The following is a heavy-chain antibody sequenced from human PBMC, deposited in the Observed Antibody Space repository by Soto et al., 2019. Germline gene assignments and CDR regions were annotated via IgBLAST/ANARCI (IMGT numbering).Heavy chain of an antibody. D-gene: IGHD1-26*01. CDR3: ARDRWGSYSFDS. J-gene: IGHJ5*01. V-gene: IGHV1-69*01. CDR2: IIPVFGTA. CDR1: GGVFRNYA. Sequence: QVQLVQSGAEVKKPGSSVKVSCKASGGVFRNYAINWVRQAPGQGLEWMGGIIPVFGTADYPQKFQGRVNHTADESTTTAYMELTSLKTEDTAVYFCARDRWGSYSFDSWGQGTLVTVAS.